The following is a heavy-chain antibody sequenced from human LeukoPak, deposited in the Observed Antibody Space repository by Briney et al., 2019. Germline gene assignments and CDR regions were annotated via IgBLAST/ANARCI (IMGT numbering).Heavy chain of an antibody. CDR2: IYYSGST. CDR1: GGSISSYY. J-gene: IGHJ4*02. D-gene: IGHD3-22*01. Sequence: SETLSLTCTVSGGSISSYYWSWIRQHPGKGLEWIGYIYYSGSTYYNPSLKSRVTISVDTSKNQFSLKLSSVTAADTAVYYCARYIYYYDSSGYLQSFDYWGQGTLVTVSS. V-gene: IGHV4-59*06. CDR3: ARYIYYYDSSGYLQSFDY.